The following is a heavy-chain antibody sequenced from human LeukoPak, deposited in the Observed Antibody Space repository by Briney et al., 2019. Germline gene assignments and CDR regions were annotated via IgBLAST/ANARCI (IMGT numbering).Heavy chain of an antibody. CDR3: VRYPYRSAWYACDV. Sequence: ASVKVSCKAFGYTFCDYYVHWGRQAPRERLEWMGSINPNTGGTNYAQRFQGTVTMTNDTSNSTAYMDLGSVTSDDTAVYYCVRYPYRSAWYACDVRGHGTMVTVSS. V-gene: IGHV1-2*02. D-gene: IGHD6-19*01. CDR1: GYTFCDYY. J-gene: IGHJ3*01. CDR2: INPNTGGT.